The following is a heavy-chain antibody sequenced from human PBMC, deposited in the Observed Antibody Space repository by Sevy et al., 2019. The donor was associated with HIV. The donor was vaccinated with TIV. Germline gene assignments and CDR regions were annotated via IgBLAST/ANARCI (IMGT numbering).Heavy chain of an antibody. CDR2: IWNDGSNK. Sequence: GGSLRLSCAASGFTFSSYGMHWVRQAPGKGLEWVAVIWNDGSNKYYADSVKGRFTISRDNSKNTLYLQMNSLRAEDTAVYYCARAACSGGSCYPLNAFDIWGQGTMVTVSS. CDR3: ARAACSGGSCYPLNAFDI. V-gene: IGHV3-33*01. J-gene: IGHJ3*02. D-gene: IGHD2-15*01. CDR1: GFTFSSYG.